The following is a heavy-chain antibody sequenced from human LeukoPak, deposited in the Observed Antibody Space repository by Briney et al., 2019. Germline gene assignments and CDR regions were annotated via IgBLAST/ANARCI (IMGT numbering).Heavy chain of an antibody. Sequence: PGKSLRLSCAASGFTFSRYWIHWVRQAPGKGLEWVSRINPDGSTTTYADSVKGRFTISRDNAKNTVYLQMNSLRAEDTAVYYCAKTSTVWFDPWGQGALVTVSS. J-gene: IGHJ5*02. CDR3: AKTSTVWFDP. V-gene: IGHV3-74*01. D-gene: IGHD4-17*01. CDR2: INPDGSTT. CDR1: GFTFSRYW.